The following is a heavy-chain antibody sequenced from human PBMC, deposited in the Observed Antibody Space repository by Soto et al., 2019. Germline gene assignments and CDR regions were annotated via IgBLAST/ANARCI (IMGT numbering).Heavy chain of an antibody. V-gene: IGHV4-34*12. CDR3: ARDDRLFDP. Sequence: SETLSLTCAVYGESFSGCYWSWIRQPPGKGLEWIGEIFYSGSTNYNPSLKSRVTVSVDTSKNQFSLKLSSVTAADTAVYYCARDDRLFDPWGQGTLVTVSS. J-gene: IGHJ5*02. D-gene: IGHD6-25*01. CDR2: IFYSGST. CDR1: GESFSGCY.